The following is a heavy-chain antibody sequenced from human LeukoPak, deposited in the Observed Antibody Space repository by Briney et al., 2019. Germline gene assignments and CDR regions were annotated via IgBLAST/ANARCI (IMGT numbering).Heavy chain of an antibody. CDR2: IYHSGST. J-gene: IGHJ5*02. D-gene: IGHD2-2*02. Sequence: SETLSLTCTVSGYCISSGYYWGWIRQPPGKGLEWIGSIYHSGSTYYNPSLKSRVTISVDTSKNQFSLKLSSVTAADTAVYYCAREGIVVVPAAISWFDPWGQGTLVTVSS. CDR1: GYCISSGYY. CDR3: AREGIVVVPAAISWFDP. V-gene: IGHV4-38-2*02.